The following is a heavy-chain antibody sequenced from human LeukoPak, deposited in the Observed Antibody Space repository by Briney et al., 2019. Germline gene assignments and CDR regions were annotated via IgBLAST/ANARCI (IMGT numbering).Heavy chain of an antibody. CDR2: INPNSGGT. D-gene: IGHD2-2*01. J-gene: IGHJ5*02. CDR3: ASRERSSTSFRFDP. CDR1: GYTFTGYY. V-gene: IGHV1-2*02. Sequence: ASVKVSCKASGYTFTGYYMHWVRQAPGPGLEWMGWINPNSGGTNYAQKFQGRVTMTRDTSISTAYMELSRLRSDDTAVYYCASRERSSTSFRFDPWGQGTLVTVSS.